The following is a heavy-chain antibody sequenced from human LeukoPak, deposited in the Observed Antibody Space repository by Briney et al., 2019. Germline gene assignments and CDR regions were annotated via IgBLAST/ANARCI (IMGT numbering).Heavy chain of an antibody. D-gene: IGHD5-12*01. CDR2: IYPGDSDT. Sequence: GESLKISCKGSGYSFTSYWIGWVRQMPGKGLEWMGIIYPGDSDTRYSPSFQGQVTISADKSISTAYLQWSSLKASDTAMYYCARHLSDPPHSGYPQSDAFDIWGQGTMVTVSS. CDR3: ARHLSDPPHSGYPQSDAFDI. J-gene: IGHJ3*02. CDR1: GYSFTSYW. V-gene: IGHV5-51*01.